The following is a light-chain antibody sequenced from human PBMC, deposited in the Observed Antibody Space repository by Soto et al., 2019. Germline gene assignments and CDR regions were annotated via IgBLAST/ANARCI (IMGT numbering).Light chain of an antibody. CDR2: KAS. CDR3: QQCGSYSWT. Sequence: DIQMTQSPSTLSASVGDRVTITCRASQSISSWLAWYQQKPGKAPKLLIYKASSLETGVPSRFSGSGSGTEFTLTISSLQPDDFATYYCQQCGSYSWTFGQGTKVDI. CDR1: QSISSW. J-gene: IGKJ1*01. V-gene: IGKV1-5*03.